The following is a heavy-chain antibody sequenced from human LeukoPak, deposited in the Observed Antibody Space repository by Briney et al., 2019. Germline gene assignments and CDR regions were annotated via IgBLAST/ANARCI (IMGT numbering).Heavy chain of an antibody. CDR3: ARYVFSYGSGSYLAH. Sequence: GGSLRLSCAASGFTFSSYGMHWVRQAPGKGLEWVAFIRYDGSNKYYADSVKGRFTISRDNSKNTVYLQVNGLRAEDTAVYYCARYVFSYGSGSYLAHWGQGTLVTVSS. D-gene: IGHD3-10*01. J-gene: IGHJ4*02. CDR2: IRYDGSNK. CDR1: GFTFSSYG. V-gene: IGHV3-30*02.